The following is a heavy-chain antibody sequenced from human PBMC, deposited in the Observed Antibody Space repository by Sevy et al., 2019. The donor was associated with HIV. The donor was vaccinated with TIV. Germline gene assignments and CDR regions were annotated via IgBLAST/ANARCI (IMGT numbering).Heavy chain of an antibody. CDR1: GYTFTDYF. J-gene: IGHJ3*02. CDR3: ASLSGYYYDSSRYYNTDAFDI. D-gene: IGHD3-22*01. Sequence: ASVKVSCKASGYTFTDYFMHWVRQAPGQGLEWMGWINPNSGGTNYPQRFRGRVTMTRDTSISTAYMELSRLRSDDTAVYYCASLSGYYYDSSRYYNTDAFDIWGQGTMVTVSS. CDR2: INPNSGGT. V-gene: IGHV1-2*02.